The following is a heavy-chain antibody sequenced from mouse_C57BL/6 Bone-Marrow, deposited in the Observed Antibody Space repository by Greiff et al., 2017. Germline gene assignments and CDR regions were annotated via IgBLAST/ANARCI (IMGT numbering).Heavy chain of an antibody. J-gene: IGHJ4*01. CDR2: VNPYYGDT. Sequence: VPLQQSGPELVKPGDSVRISCKASGYSFTGYFMNWVMQSHGTSLEWIGRVNPYYGDTFYNQTFKGNATLTVEKSSSTAQMVLRSRASEDSAANYCARTDYYAMDYWGQGTSVTVSS. CDR1: GYSFTGYF. CDR3: ARTDYYAMDY. V-gene: IGHV1-20*01.